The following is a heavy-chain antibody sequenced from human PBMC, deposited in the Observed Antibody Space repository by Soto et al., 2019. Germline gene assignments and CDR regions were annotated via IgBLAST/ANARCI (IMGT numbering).Heavy chain of an antibody. J-gene: IGHJ5*02. V-gene: IGHV1-46*01. CDR3: ARDQSDYVWVSYRYPSS. CDR2: INPSGGST. Sequence: QVQLVQSGAEVKKPGASVKVSCKASGYTFTSYYMHWVRQAPGQGLEWMGIINPSGGSTSYAQKFQGRVTMTRDTSTSTVYMELSSLRSEDTAVYYCARDQSDYVWVSYRYPSSWGQGTLVTVSS. CDR1: GYTFTSYY. D-gene: IGHD3-16*02.